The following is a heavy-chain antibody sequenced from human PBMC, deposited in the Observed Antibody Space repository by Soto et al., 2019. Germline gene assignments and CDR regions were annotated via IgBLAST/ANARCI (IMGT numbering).Heavy chain of an antibody. CDR2: ISAWNADT. CDR1: GYTFTSYG. J-gene: IGHJ4*02. CDR3: ARALYYHDNSANYYFDY. D-gene: IGHD3-22*01. V-gene: IGHV1-18*01. Sequence: QVQLVQSAAEAKKTGASVKVSCKTSGYTFTSYGVSWVRQAPGQGLEWLAWISAWNADTNYAQKIQDRVTVTTDTSTSTAYMGLKSLRSDDTAVYYCARALYYHDNSANYYFDYWGQGTLVTVSS.